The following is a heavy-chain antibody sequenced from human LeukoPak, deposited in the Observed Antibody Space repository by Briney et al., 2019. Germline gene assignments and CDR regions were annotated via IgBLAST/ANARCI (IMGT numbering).Heavy chain of an antibody. CDR2: INPNNGGT. Sequence: ASVKVSCKASGYTFTGSYMYWVRLAPGQGLDWLGWINPNNGGTNYAQKFQGRVTMTWDTSISTAYMEVSRLTSDDTAIYYCARTTTLTSLFDYWGQGTLVTVSS. CDR1: GYTFTGSY. J-gene: IGHJ4*02. CDR3: ARTTTLTSLFDY. D-gene: IGHD4-17*01. V-gene: IGHV1-2*02.